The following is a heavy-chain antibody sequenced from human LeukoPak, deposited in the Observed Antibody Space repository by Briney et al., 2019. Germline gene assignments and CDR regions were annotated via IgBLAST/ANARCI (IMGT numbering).Heavy chain of an antibody. Sequence: PGGSLRLSCAASGFTFSSYAMSWVRKAPGKGLEWVSAISGSGGSTYYADSVKGRFTISRDNSKNTLYLQMNSLRAEDTAVYYCAKGSVSSGYCQVDYWGQGTLVTVSS. J-gene: IGHJ4*02. V-gene: IGHV3-23*01. CDR1: GFTFSSYA. CDR2: ISGSGGST. D-gene: IGHD3-22*01. CDR3: AKGSVSSGYCQVDY.